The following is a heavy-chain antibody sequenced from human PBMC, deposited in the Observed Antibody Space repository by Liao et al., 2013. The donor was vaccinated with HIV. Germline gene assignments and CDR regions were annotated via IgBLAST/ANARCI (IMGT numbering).Heavy chain of an antibody. J-gene: IGHJ4*02. Sequence: QVQLQESGPGLVKPSETLSLTCTVSGGSISSYYWSWIRQPPGKGLEWIGYIYYSGSTNYNPSLKSRVTISVDTSKNQFSLKLSSVTAADTAVYYCARGSYSGYEEFDYWGQGTLVTVSS. V-gene: IGHV4-59*12. CDR3: ARGSYSGYEEFDY. CDR1: GGSISSYY. CDR2: IYYSGST. D-gene: IGHD5-12*01.